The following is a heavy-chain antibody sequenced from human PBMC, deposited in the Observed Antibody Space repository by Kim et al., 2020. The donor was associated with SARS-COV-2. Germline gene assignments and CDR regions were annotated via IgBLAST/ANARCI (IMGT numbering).Heavy chain of an antibody. Sequence: SETLSLTCTVSGGSISSSSYYWGWIRQPPGKGLEWIGSIYYSGSTYYNPSLKSRVTISVDTSKNQFSLKLSSVTAADTAVYYCATQQGSGSSYTRFYYFDYWGQGTLVTVSS. J-gene: IGHJ4*02. D-gene: IGHD3-10*01. V-gene: IGHV4-39*01. CDR2: IYYSGST. CDR3: ATQQGSGSSYTRFYYFDY. CDR1: GGSISSSSYY.